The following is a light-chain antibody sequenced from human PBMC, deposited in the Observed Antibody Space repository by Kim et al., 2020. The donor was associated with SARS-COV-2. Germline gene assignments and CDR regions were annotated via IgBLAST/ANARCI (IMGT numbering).Light chain of an antibody. V-gene: IGKV1-16*02. J-gene: IGKJ1*01. CDR3: QQYKTYPWT. CDR1: QDIRNY. CDR2: GAS. Sequence: ASVRDRVTITCRASQDIRNYVAWFQQKPGKVPKSLIYGASTLQSGVPSKFSGSGSGTDFTLTISSLQPEDFATYYCQQYKTYPWTFGQGTKVEIK.